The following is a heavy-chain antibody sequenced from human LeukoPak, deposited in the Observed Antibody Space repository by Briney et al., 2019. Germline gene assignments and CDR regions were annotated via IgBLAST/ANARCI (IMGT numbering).Heavy chain of an antibody. J-gene: IGHJ4*02. CDR2: IYYSGST. V-gene: IGHV4-39*07. D-gene: IGHD4-17*01. CDR3: TREDYGDASIDY. Sequence: SETLSLTYTVSGGSVSSGGYYWDWIRQPPGKGLEWIGSIYYSGSTYYNPSLKSRVTMAVDTSKNQFSLRLTSVTAADTAVYFCTREDYGDASIDYWGQGTLVTVSS. CDR1: GGSVSSGGYY.